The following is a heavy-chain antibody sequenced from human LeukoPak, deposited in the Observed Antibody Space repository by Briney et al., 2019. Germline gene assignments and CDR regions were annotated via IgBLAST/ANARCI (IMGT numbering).Heavy chain of an antibody. J-gene: IGHJ3*02. V-gene: IGHV3-21*01. CDR2: ISSSSSYI. CDR1: GFTFSSYS. Sequence: GGSLRLSCAASGFTFSSYSMNWVRQAPGKGLEWVPSISSSSSYIYYADSVKGRFTISRDNAKNSLYLQMNSLRAEDTAVYYCARVSQYYDSSGYPTDAFDIWGQGTMVTVSS. D-gene: IGHD3-22*01. CDR3: ARVSQYYDSSGYPTDAFDI.